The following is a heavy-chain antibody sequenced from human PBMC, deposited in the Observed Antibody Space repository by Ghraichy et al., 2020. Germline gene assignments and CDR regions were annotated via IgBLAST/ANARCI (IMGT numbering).Heavy chain of an antibody. Sequence: SETLSLTCTVSGGSVSRGSYYWSWIRQPPGKGLEWIGYIYYSGSTNYNPSLKSRVTISVDTSKNQFSLKLSSVTAADTAVYYCARDSYYDSSGYHFDYWGQGTLVTVSS. V-gene: IGHV4-61*01. J-gene: IGHJ4*02. CDR2: IYYSGST. D-gene: IGHD3-22*01. CDR1: GGSVSRGSYY. CDR3: ARDSYYDSSGYHFDY.